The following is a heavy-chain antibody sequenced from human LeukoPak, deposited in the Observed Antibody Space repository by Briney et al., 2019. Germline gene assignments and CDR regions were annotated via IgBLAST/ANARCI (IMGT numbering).Heavy chain of an antibody. Sequence: GASVKVSCKASGYTFTGYYMHWVRQAPGQGLEWMGWITPNSGGTNYAQKLQGRVTMTTDTSTSTAYMELRSLRSDDTAVYYCARFWALRTPYFDYWGQGTLVTVSS. V-gene: IGHV1-2*02. J-gene: IGHJ4*02. CDR1: GYTFTGYY. D-gene: IGHD2-15*01. CDR2: ITPNSGGT. CDR3: ARFWALRTPYFDY.